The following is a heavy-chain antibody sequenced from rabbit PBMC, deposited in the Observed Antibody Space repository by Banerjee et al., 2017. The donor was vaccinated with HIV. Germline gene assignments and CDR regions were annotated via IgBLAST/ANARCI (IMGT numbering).Heavy chain of an antibody. J-gene: IGHJ4*01. D-gene: IGHD4-1*01. V-gene: IGHV1S45*01. CDR2: INTSSGKT. CDR3: ARDLAGVIGWNFNL. CDR1: GFSFSSNA. Sequence: QEQLEESGGDLVKPEGSLTLTCTASGFSFSSNAMCWVRQAPGKGLEWIACINTSSGKTVYASWAKGRFTISKTSSTTVTLQMTSLTAADTATYFCARDLAGVIGWNFNLWGQGTLVTVS.